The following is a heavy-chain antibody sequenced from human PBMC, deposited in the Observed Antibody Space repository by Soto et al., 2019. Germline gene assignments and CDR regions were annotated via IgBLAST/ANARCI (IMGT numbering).Heavy chain of an antibody. CDR1: GGSFSGYY. V-gene: IGHV4-34*01. J-gene: IGHJ4*02. CDR2: INHSGST. CDR3: AREGEMATI. Sequence: SETLSLTCAVYGGSFSGYYWSWIRQPPGKGLEWIGEINHSGSTNYNPSLKSRVTISVDTSKNQFSLKLSSVTAADTAVYYCAREGEMATIWGQGTLVTVSS. D-gene: IGHD5-12*01.